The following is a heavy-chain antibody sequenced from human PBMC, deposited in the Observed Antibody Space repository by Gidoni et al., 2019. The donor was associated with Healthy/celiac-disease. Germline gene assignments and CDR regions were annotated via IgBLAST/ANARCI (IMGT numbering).Heavy chain of an antibody. D-gene: IGHD6-19*01. J-gene: IGHJ6*02. CDR2: IIPIFGTA. Sequence: QVQLVQSGAEVKKPGSSGKVPCKAYGGPFSSYAISWVRQAPGQGLEWMGGIIPIFGTANYAQKFQGRVTITADESTSTAYMVLSSLRSEDTAVYYCAVAGNYYYYGMDVWGQGTTVTVSS. V-gene: IGHV1-69*01. CDR1: GGPFSSYA. CDR3: AVAGNYYYYGMDV.